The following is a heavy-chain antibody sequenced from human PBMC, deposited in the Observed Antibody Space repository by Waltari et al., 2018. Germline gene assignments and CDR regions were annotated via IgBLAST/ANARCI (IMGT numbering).Heavy chain of an antibody. CDR3: ASMTTVTSTDY. CDR1: GFPFSSYS. Sequence: EVQLVESGGGLVQPGGSLRPPCAASGFPFSSYSMNWVRQAPGKGLEGVSDISSSSSTIYYADSVKGRFTISRDNAKNSRYLQMNSLRAEDTAVYYCASMTTVTSTDYWGQGTLVTVSS. D-gene: IGHD4-17*01. V-gene: IGHV3-48*04. J-gene: IGHJ4*02. CDR2: ISSSSSTI.